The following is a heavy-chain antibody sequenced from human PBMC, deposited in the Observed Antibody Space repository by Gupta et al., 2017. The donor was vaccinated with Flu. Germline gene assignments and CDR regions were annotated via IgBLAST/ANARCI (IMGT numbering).Heavy chain of an antibody. Sequence: VQLVESGGALVKPGGSLRLSCVASGFDFSDFYMAWVRQAPGKGLELVSYLSGGGSVIYYADSMKGRFTISRDNDKKSVYLQMDSLRVDDTATYYCARGRATWAPDAFDVWGQGTRVTVSS. CDR1: GFDFSDFY. CDR2: LSGGGSVI. J-gene: IGHJ3*01. D-gene: IGHD7-27*01. CDR3: ARGRATWAPDAFDV. V-gene: IGHV3-11*01.